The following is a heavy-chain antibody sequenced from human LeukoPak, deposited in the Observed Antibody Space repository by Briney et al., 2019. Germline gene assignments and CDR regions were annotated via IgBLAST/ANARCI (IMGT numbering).Heavy chain of an antibody. CDR2: TYYRSKWYN. D-gene: IGHD3-10*01. CDR1: GDSVSSNSAA. V-gene: IGHV6-1*01. CDR3: AREERGLLWFGEFLNWFDP. J-gene: IGHJ5*02. Sequence: SQTLSLTCAISGDSVSSNSAAWNWIRQSPSRGLEWLGRTYYRSKWYNDYAVSVKSRITINPDTSKNQFSLQLNSVTPEDTAVYYCAREERGLLWFGEFLNWFDPWGQGTLVTVSS.